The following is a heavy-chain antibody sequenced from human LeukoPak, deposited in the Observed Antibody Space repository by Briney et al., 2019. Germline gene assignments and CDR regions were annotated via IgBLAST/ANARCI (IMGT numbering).Heavy chain of an antibody. CDR1: GFTFSSYG. D-gene: IGHD7-27*01. V-gene: IGHV3-23*01. Sequence: QPGRSLRLSCAASGFTFSSYGMHWVRQAPGKGLEWVSSIGGSGGSTYYADSVKGRFTISRDNSKNTLYLQMNNLRAEDTAIYYCAKGVGNSANHGIDVWGQGTTVTVSS. CDR2: IGGSGGST. CDR3: AKGVGNSANHGIDV. J-gene: IGHJ6*02.